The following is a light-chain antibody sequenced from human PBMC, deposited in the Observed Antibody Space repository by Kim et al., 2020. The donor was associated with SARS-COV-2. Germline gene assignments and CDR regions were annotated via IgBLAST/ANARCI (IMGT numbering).Light chain of an antibody. CDR1: ESITSY. J-gene: IGKJ2*01. V-gene: IGKV1-39*01. CDR3: QQSYGSPWNT. Sequence: PSSLSASVGDRVTITCRASESITSYLNWYQQKPGKAPSLLNLKSGVPSRFSGSGYGTDFTLTISSLQPEDSATYYCQQSYGSPWNTLGQGTKLEIK.